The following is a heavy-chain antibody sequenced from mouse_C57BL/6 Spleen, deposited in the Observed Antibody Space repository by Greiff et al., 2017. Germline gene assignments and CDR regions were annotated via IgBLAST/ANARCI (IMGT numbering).Heavy chain of an antibody. Sequence: VQLQQSGAELVKPGASVKLSCKASGYTFTEYTIHWVKQRSGQGLELIGWFYPGVGSIKYNEKFKDKATLTADKSSSTVYMELSRLTSEDSAVYFAARHCYYGSSYYYSMDYWGQGTSVTVSS. V-gene: IGHV1-62-2*01. D-gene: IGHD1-1*01. CDR2: FYPGVGSI. CDR3: ARHCYYGSSYYYSMDY. CDR1: GYTFTEYT. J-gene: IGHJ4*01.